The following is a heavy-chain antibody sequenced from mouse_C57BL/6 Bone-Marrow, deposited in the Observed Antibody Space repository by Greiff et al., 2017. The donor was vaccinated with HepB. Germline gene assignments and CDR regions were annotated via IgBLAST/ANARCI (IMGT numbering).Heavy chain of an antibody. CDR2: IYPGDGDT. CDR1: GYAFSSSW. D-gene: IGHD1-1*01. V-gene: IGHV1-82*01. Sequence: QVQLKQSGPELVKPGASVKISCKASGYAFSSSWMNWVKQRPGKGLEWIGRIYPGDGDTNYNGKFKGKATLTADKSSSTAYMQLSSLTSEDSAVYFCARSDYGSSYGYFDVWGTGTTVTVSS. J-gene: IGHJ1*03. CDR3: ARSDYGSSYGYFDV.